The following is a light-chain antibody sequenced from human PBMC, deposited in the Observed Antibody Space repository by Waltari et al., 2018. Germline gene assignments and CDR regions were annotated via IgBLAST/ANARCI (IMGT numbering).Light chain of an antibody. Sequence: SYELTQPPSVSVSPGQPASITCSGDILGNKYASWYQQKPGKSPLWVVYQDTKRPSGIPERFSGSKSGNAATLTISGTQAMEEADYYCQAFGTAAWVFGGGTKLTVL. CDR2: QDT. V-gene: IGLV3-1*01. CDR3: QAFGTAAWV. J-gene: IGLJ3*02. CDR1: ILGNKY.